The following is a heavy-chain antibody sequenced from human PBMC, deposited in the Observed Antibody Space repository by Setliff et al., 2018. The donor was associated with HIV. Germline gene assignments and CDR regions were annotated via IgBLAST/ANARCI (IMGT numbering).Heavy chain of an antibody. CDR3: AIRREVVVATTRRGLDI. D-gene: IGHD2-15*01. CDR1: GYTFTTYD. Sequence: ASVKVSCKASGYTFTTYDINWVRQAAGQGLEWMGWTNPNSGNTGYAQRFQGRLTMTRNTSISTAYMELNSLMSEDTAVYFCAIRREVVVATTRRGLDIWGQGTMGTVS. V-gene: IGHV1-8*02. J-gene: IGHJ3*02. CDR2: TNPNSGNT.